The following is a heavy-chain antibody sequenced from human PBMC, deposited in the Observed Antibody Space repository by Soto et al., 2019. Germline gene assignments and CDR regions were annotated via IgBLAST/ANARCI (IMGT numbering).Heavy chain of an antibody. CDR3: ARVRFGDPFDF. CDR2: FNPDNQNT. CDR1: GYRFTTYG. Sequence: ASVKVSCKVSGYRFTTYGINWVRQAPGQGLEWVGWFNPDNQNTNYAQKFQDRVSLTTDSSTNTAYMELRDLRSDDTAVYYCARVRFGDPFDFWGQGTLVTVSS. D-gene: IGHD3-16*01. V-gene: IGHV1-18*01. J-gene: IGHJ4*02.